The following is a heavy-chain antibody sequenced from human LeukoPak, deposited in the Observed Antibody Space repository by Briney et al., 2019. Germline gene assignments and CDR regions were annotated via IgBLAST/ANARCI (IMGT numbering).Heavy chain of an antibody. CDR2: IYYSGSS. CDR3: ARLHYTSANCVRGWYDP. CDR1: GVSISSTTYY. Sequence: PSETLSPTCTVSGVSISSTTYYWAWSRQPPGKGLEWIGTIYYSGSSYYSPSLKGRLTLSVDTSKNQFSLKLTSVTAADTAVYFSARLHYTSANCVRGWYDPWGQGTLVTVSS. D-gene: IGHD3-3*01. J-gene: IGHJ5*02. V-gene: IGHV4-39*01.